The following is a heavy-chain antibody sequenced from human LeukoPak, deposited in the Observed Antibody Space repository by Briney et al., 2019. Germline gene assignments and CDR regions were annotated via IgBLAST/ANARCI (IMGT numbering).Heavy chain of an antibody. CDR2: IIPIFGTA. CDR1: GGTFSSYA. V-gene: IGHV1-69*05. J-gene: IGHJ4*02. CDR3: ARGPLVGATTPGSV. D-gene: IGHD1-26*01. Sequence: SVKVSRKASGGTFSSYAISWVRQAPGQGLEWMGRIIPIFGTANYAQKFQGRVTITTDESTSTAYMELSSLRSEDTAVYYCARGPLVGATTPGSVWGQGTLVTVSS.